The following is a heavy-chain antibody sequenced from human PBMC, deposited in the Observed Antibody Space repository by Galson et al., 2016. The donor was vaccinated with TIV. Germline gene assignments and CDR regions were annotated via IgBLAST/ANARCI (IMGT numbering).Heavy chain of an antibody. J-gene: IGHJ4*02. Sequence: SVKVSCKASGYTFTGYYIHYVRQAPGQGLEWMGWINPNSGDTNYAQKFQGRVTMTRDTSISTAYMELSRLRSDDTAMYYCARDLSPGTTTPFDYWGQGTLVTVSS. CDR3: ARDLSPGTTTPFDY. V-gene: IGHV1-2*02. D-gene: IGHD4-17*01. CDR2: INPNSGDT. CDR1: GYTFTGYY.